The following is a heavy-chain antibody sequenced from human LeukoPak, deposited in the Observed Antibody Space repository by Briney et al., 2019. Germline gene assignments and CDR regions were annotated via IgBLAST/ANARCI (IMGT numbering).Heavy chain of an antibody. D-gene: IGHD3-10*02. Sequence: GASAKVSCKASGYTFTDYYMHWVRQAPGQGLEWMGWISPSSGGTNYAQKFQGRVTMTRDTSTGTAYMELSRLRSDDTAMYYCARDVLTTFGYFSAADDFWGQGTLVTVSS. V-gene: IGHV1-2*02. CDR3: ARDVLTTFGYFSAADDF. J-gene: IGHJ4*02. CDR2: ISPSSGGT. CDR1: GYTFTDYY.